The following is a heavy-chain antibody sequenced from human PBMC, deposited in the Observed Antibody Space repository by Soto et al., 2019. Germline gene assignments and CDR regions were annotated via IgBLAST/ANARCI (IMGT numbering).Heavy chain of an antibody. CDR1: GYTLTELS. Sequence: ASVKVSCKVSGYTLTELSMHWVRQAPGKGLEWMGGFDPEDGETIYAQKFQGRVTMTEDTSTDTLYLQMNSLRAEDTAVYYCVKAAGIVVVPAAMTWFDPWGQGTLVTVSS. D-gene: IGHD2-2*01. CDR3: VKAAGIVVVPAAMTWFDP. J-gene: IGHJ5*02. CDR2: FDPEDGET. V-gene: IGHV1-24*01.